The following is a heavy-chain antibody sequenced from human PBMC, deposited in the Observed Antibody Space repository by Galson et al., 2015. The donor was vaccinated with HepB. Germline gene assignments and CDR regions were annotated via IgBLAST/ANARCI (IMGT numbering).Heavy chain of an antibody. CDR3: AKIAAYSIAATNTLDY. D-gene: IGHD6-13*01. V-gene: IGHV3-23*01. J-gene: IGHJ4*02. CDR1: GFTVSSNY. Sequence: SLRLSCAASGFTVSSNYMSWVCQAPGKGLEWVSAISGSGGSTYYADSVKGRFTISRDNSKNTLYLQMNSLRAEDTAVYYCAKIAAYSIAATNTLDYWGQGTLVTVSS. CDR2: ISGSGGST.